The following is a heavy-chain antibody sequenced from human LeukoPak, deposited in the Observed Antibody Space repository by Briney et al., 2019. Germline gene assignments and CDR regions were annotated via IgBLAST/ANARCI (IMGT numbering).Heavy chain of an antibody. Sequence: KPGGSLRLSCAASGFTFSDPWMGWVRQAPGRGLEWVGRKSTADGGATDYAAAVQGRFTISRDDSKDNLYLQMNGLKTEDTAVYYCTTYGGYEGLSDHWGQGTLVTVSS. CDR1: GFTFSDPW. J-gene: IGHJ5*02. V-gene: IGHV3-15*01. CDR2: KSTADGGAT. CDR3: TTYGGYEGLSDH. D-gene: IGHD5-12*01.